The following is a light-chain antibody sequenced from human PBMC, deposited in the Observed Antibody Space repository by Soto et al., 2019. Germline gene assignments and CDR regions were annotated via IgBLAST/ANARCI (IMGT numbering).Light chain of an antibody. J-gene: IGKJ1*01. CDR1: QTVSRR. CDR3: QQYNSYSWT. Sequence: DIQMTQSPSTLSAAVGDRVTITCRATQTVSRRLAWYQQKPGKAPNLLMYETSKLESGVPSRFSGSGFGTEFTLTISSLQPDDIATYYCQQYNSYSWTFGQGTKVEIK. CDR2: ETS. V-gene: IGKV1-5*03.